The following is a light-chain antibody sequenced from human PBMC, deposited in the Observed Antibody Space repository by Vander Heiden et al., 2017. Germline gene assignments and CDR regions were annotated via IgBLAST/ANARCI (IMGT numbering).Light chain of an antibody. J-gene: IGKJ4*01. CDR2: GAA. Sequence: EIVMTQSPATLSVSPGERATPSCRASQSVSRHLAWSQQKPGQAPRLLIYGAATRAAGIPARCSGSGSGTEFTLTISSLQSEDFAVYYCQQYNNWPPLTFGGGTKVEIK. V-gene: IGKV3-15*01. CDR1: QSVSRH. CDR3: QQYNNWPPLT.